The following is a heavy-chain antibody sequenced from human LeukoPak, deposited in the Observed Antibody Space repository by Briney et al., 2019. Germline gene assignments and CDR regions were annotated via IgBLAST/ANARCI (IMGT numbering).Heavy chain of an antibody. CDR1: GFTFRSYA. Sequence: GGSLRLSCAASGFTFRSYAMSWVRQAPGKGLEWVSAISGSGDTTYYADSVKGRFTISRDNSKNTLYLQMNSLRPEDTAVYYCARDRGSGIDYWGQGTLVTVSS. V-gene: IGHV3-23*01. D-gene: IGHD1-26*01. CDR2: ISGSGDTT. J-gene: IGHJ4*02. CDR3: ARDRGSGIDY.